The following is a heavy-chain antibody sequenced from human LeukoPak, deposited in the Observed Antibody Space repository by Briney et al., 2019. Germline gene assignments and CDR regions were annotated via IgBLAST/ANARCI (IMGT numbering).Heavy chain of an antibody. J-gene: IGHJ4*02. V-gene: IGHV4-39*01. CDR2: GYFHGNP. Sequence: SETLSLTCSVSGGSISSTAYYWGWIRQPPGKALEWIGSGYFHGNPYYNPSLKSRVYISVGSSKDQFSLALTSVTAADTAIYYCVRIILTDTMVFDSRGLGTLVTVSS. CDR3: VRIILTDTMVFDS. CDR1: GGSISSTAYY. D-gene: IGHD4-23*01.